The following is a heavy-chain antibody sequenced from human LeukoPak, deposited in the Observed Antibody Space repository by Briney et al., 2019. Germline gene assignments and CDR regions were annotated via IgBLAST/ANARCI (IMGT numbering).Heavy chain of an antibody. Sequence: GGSLRLSCAASGFTFSSYSMNWVRQVPGKGLEWVSSISSSSGYIYYADSVKGRFTVSRDNTKNSLYLQMNSLRAEDTAVYYCAKDRYPDYWGQGTLVTVSS. CDR3: AKDRYPDY. CDR1: GFTFSSYS. J-gene: IGHJ4*02. D-gene: IGHD3-9*01. CDR2: ISSSSGYI. V-gene: IGHV3-21*01.